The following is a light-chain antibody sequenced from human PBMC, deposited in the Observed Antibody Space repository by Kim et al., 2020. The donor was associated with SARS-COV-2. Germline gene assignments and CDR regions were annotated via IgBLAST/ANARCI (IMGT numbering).Light chain of an antibody. J-gene: IGLJ3*02. CDR1: STRFYS. CDR3: MSQDSSGDQRV. Sequence: LEKTVKINREGDSTRFYSASCYQQQARQAPLLVFSSNKSRPSRIPDRFSAASAGTTASLTTTGAQAEDDVDYYCMSQDSSGDQRVFGGGTQLTVL. V-gene: IGLV3-19*01. CDR2: SNK.